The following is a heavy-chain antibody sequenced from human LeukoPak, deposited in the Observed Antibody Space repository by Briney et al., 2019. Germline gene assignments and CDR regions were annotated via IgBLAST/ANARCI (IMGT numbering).Heavy chain of an antibody. CDR3: ARFHTAVVKSGDYYYMDV. CDR1: GGSVSGYY. J-gene: IGHJ6*03. Sequence: PSETLSLTCTVSGGSVSGYYWSWIRQPPGKGLEWIGYIYYTGSTSYNPSLKSRVTISIDTTKNQFSLKLNSVTATHTPVYYCARFHTAVVKSGDYYYMDVWGKGTTVTVSS. V-gene: IGHV4-59*02. D-gene: IGHD5-18*01. CDR2: IYYTGST.